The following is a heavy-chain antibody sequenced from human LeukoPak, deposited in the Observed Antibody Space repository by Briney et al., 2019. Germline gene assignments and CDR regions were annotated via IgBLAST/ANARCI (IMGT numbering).Heavy chain of an antibody. J-gene: IGHJ6*03. V-gene: IGHV3-23*01. CDR3: AKDTSAWWYHRAYMNV. CDR1: GFTFSNYA. D-gene: IGHD2-15*01. Sequence: GGSLRLSCAASGFTFSNYAMSWVRQAPGGGLEWVSAISGSGDKTFHADSVKGRFATSRDNSKNTLSLQMSSLRVEDSAVYFCAKDTSAWWYHRAYMNVWGTGTTVTVSS. CDR2: ISGSGDKT.